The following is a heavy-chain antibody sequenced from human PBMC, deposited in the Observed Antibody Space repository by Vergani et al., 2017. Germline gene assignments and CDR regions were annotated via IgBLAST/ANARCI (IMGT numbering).Heavy chain of an antibody. Sequence: QVQLVQSGAEVKKPGASVKVSCKASGYTFTSYGISWVLQAPGPGLEWMGWISAYNGNTNYAQKLQGRLTITPDTATSTAYMELRSLRSDDTAVYYCARDRLLVYCTNGVCGYYYYYGMDVWGQGTTVTVSS. CDR2: ISAYNGNT. CDR1: GYTFTSYG. D-gene: IGHD2-8*01. V-gene: IGHV1-18*01. J-gene: IGHJ6*02. CDR3: ARDRLLVYCTNGVCGYYYYYGMDV.